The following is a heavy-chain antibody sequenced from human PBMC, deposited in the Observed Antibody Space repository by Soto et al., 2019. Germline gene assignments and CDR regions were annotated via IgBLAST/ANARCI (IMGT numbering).Heavy chain of an antibody. J-gene: IGHJ4*02. CDR3: ARGALPGILWY. Sequence: PSETLSLTCTVSGGSISCYYWSWIRQPPGKGLEWIGYIYYSGSTNYNPSLKSRVTISVDTSKNQFSLKLSSVTAADTAVYYCARGALPGILWYWGQGTLVAGSS. V-gene: IGHV4-59*01. CDR2: IYYSGST. D-gene: IGHD3-9*01. CDR1: GGSISCYY.